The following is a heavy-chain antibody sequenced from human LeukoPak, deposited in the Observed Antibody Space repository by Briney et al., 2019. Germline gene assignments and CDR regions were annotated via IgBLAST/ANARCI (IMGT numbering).Heavy chain of an antibody. J-gene: IGHJ4*02. CDR2: IWYDGSNE. CDR3: AREMAV. V-gene: IGHV3-33*01. CDR1: GFSFGTYS. Sequence: SLRLSCVVSGFSFGTYSMHWARQVPGKGLEWVAVIWYDGSNEDYADSVKGRFTISRDNSKNTLYPQMNSLRAEDTAVYYCAREMAVWGQGALVTVSS. D-gene: IGHD2-8*01.